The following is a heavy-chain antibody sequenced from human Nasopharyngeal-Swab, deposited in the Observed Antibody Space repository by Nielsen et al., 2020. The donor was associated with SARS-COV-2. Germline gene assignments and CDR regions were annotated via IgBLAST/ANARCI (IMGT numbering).Heavy chain of an antibody. V-gene: IGHV3-48*03. J-gene: IGHJ4*02. D-gene: IGHD6-19*01. CDR3: ARDSTGYSSGWEARIDY. CDR2: ISSSGSTI. Sequence: GESLKISCAASGFTFSSYEMNWVRQAPGKGLEWVSYISSSGSTIYYADSVKGRFTISRDNAKNSLYLQMNSLRAEDTAVYYCARDSTGYSSGWEARIDYWGQGTLDTVSS. CDR1: GFTFSSYE.